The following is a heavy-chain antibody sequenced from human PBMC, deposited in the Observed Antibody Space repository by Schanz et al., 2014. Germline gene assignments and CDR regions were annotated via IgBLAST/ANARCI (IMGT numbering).Heavy chain of an antibody. CDR2: IYNDGDT. CDR1: GFTLSTNY. J-gene: IGHJ3*01. V-gene: IGHV3-66*01. Sequence: QLVESGGGLVQPGGSLRLSCAVSGFTLSTNYMSWVRQAPGKGLEWVSVIYNDGDTYYAASVKGRFTISRDTSRNTVYLQMNSLRAADKAVNFCARDLLCTTTSCWAFDLWGQGTVVTVSS. D-gene: IGHD2-2*01. CDR3: ARDLLCTTTSCWAFDL.